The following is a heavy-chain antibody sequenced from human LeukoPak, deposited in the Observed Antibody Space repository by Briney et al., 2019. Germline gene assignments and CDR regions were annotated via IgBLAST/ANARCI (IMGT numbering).Heavy chain of an antibody. CDR1: GGSVSTYH. V-gene: IGHV4-59*02. Sequence: SETLSLTCTVSGGSVSTYHWTWIRQPPGKGLEWIGYIYYSGSTYYNPSLKSRVTISVDTSKNQFTLKLSSVTAADTAVYYCARGRYGWLPFDYWGQGTLVTVSS. CDR2: IYYSGST. J-gene: IGHJ4*02. D-gene: IGHD3-16*01. CDR3: ARGRYGWLPFDY.